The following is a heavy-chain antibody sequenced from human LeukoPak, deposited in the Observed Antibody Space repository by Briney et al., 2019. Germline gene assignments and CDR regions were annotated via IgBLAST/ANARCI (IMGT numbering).Heavy chain of an antibody. Sequence: ASVKDSCKASGYTFTSYHMHWVRQAPGQELEWMGINNPNGGSTSYAQKFQGRVTMTRDTSTSTVYMELSRLRSEDTAVYYCARGPYYYDYYMDVWGKGTTVTISS. CDR1: GYTFTSYH. CDR2: NNPNGGST. V-gene: IGHV1-46*01. J-gene: IGHJ6*03. CDR3: ARGPYYYDYYMDV.